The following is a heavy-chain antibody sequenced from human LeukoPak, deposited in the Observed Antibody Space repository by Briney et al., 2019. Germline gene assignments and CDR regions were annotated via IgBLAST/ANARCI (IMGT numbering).Heavy chain of an antibody. CDR1: GGTFSSYA. Sequence: GASVKVSCKASGGTFSSYAISWVRQAPGQGLEWMGGIIPIFGTANYAQKFQGRVTITADESTSTAYMELSSLRSEDTAVYYCARDRTMYSSSWDPFDYWGREPWSPSPQ. J-gene: IGHJ4*02. D-gene: IGHD6-13*01. V-gene: IGHV1-69*01. CDR2: IIPIFGTA. CDR3: ARDRTMYSSSWDPFDY.